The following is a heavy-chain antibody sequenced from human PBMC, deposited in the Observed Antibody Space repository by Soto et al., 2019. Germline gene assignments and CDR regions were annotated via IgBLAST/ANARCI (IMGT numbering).Heavy chain of an antibody. V-gene: IGHV4-39*01. CDR2: IYYSGST. D-gene: IGHD6-19*01. Sequence: SETLSLTCTVSGGSISSSSYYWGWIRQPPGKGLEWIGSIYYSGSTYYNPSLKSRVTISVDTSKNQFSLKLSSVTAADTAVYYCALRGWGSSGWYANNWFDPWGQGTLVTVSS. J-gene: IGHJ5*02. CDR3: ALRGWGSSGWYANNWFDP. CDR1: GGSISSSSYY.